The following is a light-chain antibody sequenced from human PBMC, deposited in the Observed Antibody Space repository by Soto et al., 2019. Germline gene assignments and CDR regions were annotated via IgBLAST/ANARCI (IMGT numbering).Light chain of an antibody. J-gene: IGKJ4*01. Sequence: ETVMTQSPVTLSASPGGRATLSCWASQSVYSNLAWYQQKPGQAPRLLIYSTSTRATGIPARFSGSGSGTEFTLTISSLQSEDFAVYYCQQYNTWPLTFGGGTKVEIK. CDR1: QSVYSN. CDR3: QQYNTWPLT. V-gene: IGKV3-15*01. CDR2: STS.